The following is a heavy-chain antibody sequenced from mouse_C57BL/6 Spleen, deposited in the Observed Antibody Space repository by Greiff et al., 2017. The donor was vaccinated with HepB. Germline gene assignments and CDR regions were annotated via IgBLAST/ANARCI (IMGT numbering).Heavy chain of an antibody. J-gene: IGHJ4*01. CDR3: AREYYGSYYAMDY. CDR2: IHPNSGST. V-gene: IGHV1-64*01. Sequence: QVQLQQSGAELVKPGASVKLSCKASGYTFTSYWMHWVKQRPGQGLEWIGMIHPNSGSTNYNEKFKSKATLTVDKSSSTAYMQLSSLTSEDSAVYYCAREYYGSYYAMDYWGQGTSVTVSS. CDR1: GYTFTSYW. D-gene: IGHD1-1*01.